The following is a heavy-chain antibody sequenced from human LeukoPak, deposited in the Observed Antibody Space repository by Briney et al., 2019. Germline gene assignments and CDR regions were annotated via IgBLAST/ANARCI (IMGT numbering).Heavy chain of an antibody. Sequence: SETLSLTCTVSGGSISSSSYYWGWIRQPPGKGLEWIGSIYYSGSTYYNPSLKSRVTISVDPSKNQFSLKLSSVTAVDTAVYYCARHSGYSYGYAYYYYYMDVWGKGTTVTVSS. J-gene: IGHJ6*03. D-gene: IGHD5-18*01. CDR2: IYYSGST. CDR3: ARHSGYSYGYAYYYYYMDV. V-gene: IGHV4-39*01. CDR1: GGSISSSSYY.